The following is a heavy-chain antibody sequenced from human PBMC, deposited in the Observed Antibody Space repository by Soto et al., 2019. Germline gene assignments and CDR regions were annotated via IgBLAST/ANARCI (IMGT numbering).Heavy chain of an antibody. CDR3: ARDFRVVVAATYGMDI. CDR1: GGTFSSYA. V-gene: IGHV1-69*13. Sequence: GASVKVSCKASGGTFSSYAISWVRQAPGQGLEWMGGIIPIFGTANYAQKFQGRVTITADESTSTAYMELSSLRSEDTAVYYCARDFRVVVAATYGMDIWGQGTTVTVSS. CDR2: IIPIFGTA. J-gene: IGHJ6*02. D-gene: IGHD2-15*01.